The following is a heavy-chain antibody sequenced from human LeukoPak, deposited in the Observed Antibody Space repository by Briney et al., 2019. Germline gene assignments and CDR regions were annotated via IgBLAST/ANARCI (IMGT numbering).Heavy chain of an antibody. Sequence: PGRSLRLSCAASGFTFSSNYMNWGRQAPGKGLEWVSSISASGRSIYYADSVKGRFTTSRDNAKNSLYLQMNSLRAEDTALYYCAKDKVGYSYGEYYFDYWGQGTLVTVSS. CDR3: AKDKVGYSYGEYYFDY. V-gene: IGHV3-21*04. J-gene: IGHJ4*02. D-gene: IGHD5-18*01. CDR1: GFTFSSNY. CDR2: ISASGRSI.